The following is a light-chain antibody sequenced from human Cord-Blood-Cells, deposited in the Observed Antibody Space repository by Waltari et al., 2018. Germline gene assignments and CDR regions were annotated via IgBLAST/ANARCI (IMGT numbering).Light chain of an antibody. CDR2: EGS. CDR3: CSYAGSSTV. CDR1: SSAVGSYNL. Sequence: QSALTQPASVSRSPGQSITISCTGTSSAVGSYNLVSWYQQHPGNAPKLMIYEGSKRPSGVSNRFSGSKSGNTASLTISGRQAEDEADYYCCSYAGSSTVFGGGTKLTVL. V-gene: IGLV2-23*01. J-gene: IGLJ2*01.